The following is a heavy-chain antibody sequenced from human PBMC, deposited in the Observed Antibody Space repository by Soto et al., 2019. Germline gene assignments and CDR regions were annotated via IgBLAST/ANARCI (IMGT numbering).Heavy chain of an antibody. CDR3: VRQGIGDLHGLVDV. CDR2: VYYTGST. D-gene: IGHD3-10*01. Sequence: QVQLQQSGPGLVKPSETLSLTCTVSSGPSRSHNWGWIRQPPGRGLEWIGYVYYTGSTSYNPSLKSPVTISADTSTNHISLTLSSVTAADTAVYYCVRQGIGDLHGLVDVW. J-gene: IGHJ6*01. CDR1: SGPSRSHN. V-gene: IGHV4-59*08.